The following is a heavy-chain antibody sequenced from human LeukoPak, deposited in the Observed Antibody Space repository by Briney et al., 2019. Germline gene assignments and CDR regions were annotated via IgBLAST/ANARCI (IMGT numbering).Heavy chain of an antibody. D-gene: IGHD6-19*01. V-gene: IGHV4-34*01. CDR2: INHSGST. CDR1: GGSFSGYY. J-gene: IGHJ4*02. Sequence: PSETLSLTCAVYGGSFSGYYWSWIRQPPGKGLEWIGEINHSGSTNYNPSLKSRVPISVDTSKNQFSLKLSSVTAADTAVYYCARGGSGWYGYYFDYWGQGTLVTVSS. CDR3: ARGGSGWYGYYFDY.